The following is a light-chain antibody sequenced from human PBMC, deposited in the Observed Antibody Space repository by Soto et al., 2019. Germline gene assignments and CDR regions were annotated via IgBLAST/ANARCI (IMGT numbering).Light chain of an antibody. V-gene: IGLV2-14*03. CDR2: DVS. Sequence: QSALTQAASVSGSPGQSITISCTGTSSDVGAYNFVSWYQQHPGKAPKLIIYDVSKRPSGVSDRFSGSKSGNTASLTISGRQAEDEADYYCSSFTRSRTLVVGGGTKLTVL. CDR1: SSDVGAYNF. J-gene: IGLJ2*01. CDR3: SSFTRSRTLV.